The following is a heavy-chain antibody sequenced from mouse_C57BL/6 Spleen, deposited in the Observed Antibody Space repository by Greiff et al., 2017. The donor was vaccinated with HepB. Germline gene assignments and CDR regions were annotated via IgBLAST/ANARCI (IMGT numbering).Heavy chain of an antibody. Sequence: QVQLKQSGPELVKPGASVKISCKASGYAFSSSWMNWVKQRPGKGLEWIGRIYPGDGDTNYNGKFKGKATLTADKSSSTAYMQLSSLTSEDSAVYFCAGGNYWYFDVWGTGTTVTVSS. CDR1: GYAFSSSW. CDR2: IYPGDGDT. J-gene: IGHJ1*03. D-gene: IGHD2-1*01. CDR3: AGGNYWYFDV. V-gene: IGHV1-82*01.